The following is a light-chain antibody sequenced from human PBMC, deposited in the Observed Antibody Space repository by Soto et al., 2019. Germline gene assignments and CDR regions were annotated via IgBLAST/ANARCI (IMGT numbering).Light chain of an antibody. CDR1: QTVSSS. J-gene: IGKJ5*01. CDR2: GAS. CDR3: QQYGSSPIT. V-gene: IGKV3-20*01. Sequence: EIVLTQSPATLSLSPGERATLSCRASQTVSSSLAWYQQKPGQALRLLVYGASSRATGIPDRFSGSGSGTDFTLTISRLEPEDFAVYFCQQYGSSPITFGQGTRLEIK.